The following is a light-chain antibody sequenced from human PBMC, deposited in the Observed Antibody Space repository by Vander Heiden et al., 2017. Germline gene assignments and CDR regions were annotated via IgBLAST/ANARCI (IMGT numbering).Light chain of an antibody. V-gene: IGLV3-21*02. CDR1: NMGSKS. Sequence: SYVLTQLPSVSVSPGQTARITCGGNNMGSKSVHWYQQKPGQAPVLVVYDDSDRPSGLPERFSGSNSGNTATLTISRVEAGDEADYYWQVWDSSSDHVVFGGGTKLTVL. J-gene: IGLJ2*01. CDR3: QVWDSSSDHVV. CDR2: DDS.